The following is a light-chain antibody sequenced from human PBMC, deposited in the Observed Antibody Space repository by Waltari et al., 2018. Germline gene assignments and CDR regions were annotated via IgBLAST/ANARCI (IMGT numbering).Light chain of an antibody. CDR3: LQYSTTPRT. J-gene: IGKJ3*01. CDR2: WAS. CDR1: QSVLYSPNNKNY. V-gene: IGKV4-1*01. Sequence: DTVLTQSPDSLAVSLGERATINCKSSQSVLYSPNNKNYLAWYQHKEGQPPKLLIYWASTRESGVPDRFSGSGSWTDFTLTISSLQAEDVAVYYCLQYSTTPRTFGPGTKVEIK.